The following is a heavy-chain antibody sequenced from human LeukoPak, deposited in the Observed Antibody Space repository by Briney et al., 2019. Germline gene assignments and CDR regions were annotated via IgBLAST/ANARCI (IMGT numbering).Heavy chain of an antibody. Sequence: GGSLRLSCAASGFTFSTSPMSWVRQPPGKGLEWVSAMNNGPGATFYRDSVRGRFTISRDDSKSTLYLQMNSLRAEDTGTYYCAKTHYDLLDVWGQGTTVTVSS. V-gene: IGHV3-23*01. CDR2: MNNGPGAT. D-gene: IGHD5-12*01. J-gene: IGHJ6*02. CDR3: AKTHYDLLDV. CDR1: GFTFSTSP.